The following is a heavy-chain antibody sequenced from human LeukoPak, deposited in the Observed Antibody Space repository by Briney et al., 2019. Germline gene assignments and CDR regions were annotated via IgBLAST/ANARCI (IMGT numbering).Heavy chain of an antibody. Sequence: SETLSLTCTVSGGSISSYYWSWIRQPPGKGLEWIGYIYYSGSTNYNPSLESRVTISVDTSKNQFSLKLSSVTAADTAVYYCARGGYDFWSGSKNWFDPWGQGTLVTVSS. CDR2: IYYSGST. J-gene: IGHJ5*02. V-gene: IGHV4-59*01. D-gene: IGHD3-3*01. CDR1: GGSISSYY. CDR3: ARGGYDFWSGSKNWFDP.